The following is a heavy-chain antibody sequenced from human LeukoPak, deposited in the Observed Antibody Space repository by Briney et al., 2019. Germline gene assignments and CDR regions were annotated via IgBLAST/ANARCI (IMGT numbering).Heavy chain of an antibody. D-gene: IGHD6-6*01. V-gene: IGHV4-59*01. CDR3: ARVRRVSSSYSTNYYYMDV. CDR1: GDSIPSYY. Sequence: SETLSLTCNVSGDSIPSYYWSWIRRPPGKRLEWIGFILYTGSANYNPSLESRISISVDTSKSQFSLTVKSVTAADTAVYYCARVRRVSSSYSTNYYYMDVWGKGTTVTVSS. J-gene: IGHJ6*03. CDR2: ILYTGSA.